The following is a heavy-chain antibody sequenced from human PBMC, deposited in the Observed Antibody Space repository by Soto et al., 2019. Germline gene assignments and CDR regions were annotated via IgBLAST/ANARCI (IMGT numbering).Heavy chain of an antibody. Sequence: QVQLVESGGVVVQPGRSLRLSCAASGFAFSTYGMHWVRQAPGKGLEWVAVTTSDGARINYADYVKGRFTISRDNSRTTLYLQMNSLRIDDTAVYYCARKNPGREWELPDYWGQGTLVTVSS. CDR1: GFAFSTYG. CDR2: TTSDGARI. V-gene: IGHV3-30*03. CDR3: ARKNPGREWELPDY. D-gene: IGHD1-26*01. J-gene: IGHJ4*02.